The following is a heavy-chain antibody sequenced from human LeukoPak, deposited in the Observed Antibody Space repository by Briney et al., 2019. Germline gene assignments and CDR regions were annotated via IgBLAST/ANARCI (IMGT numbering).Heavy chain of an antibody. J-gene: IGHJ4*02. D-gene: IGHD1-26*01. CDR2: MRYDGSNT. V-gene: IGHV3-30*02. Sequence: GGSLRLSCAASGFTFSNYGMHWVRQAPGKGLEWLAFMRYDGSNTHYADSVKGRFTISRDNSKNTLFLQMNSLRAEDTAVYYCAKGGRMGATPLDYWGQGTLVTVSS. CDR3: AKGGRMGATPLDY. CDR1: GFTFSNYG.